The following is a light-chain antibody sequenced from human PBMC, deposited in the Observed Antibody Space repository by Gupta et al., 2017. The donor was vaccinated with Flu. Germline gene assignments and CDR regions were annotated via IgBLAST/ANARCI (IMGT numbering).Light chain of an antibody. Sequence: THSSSSSASLGSSVKLTCTLSSGHKIFIIAWQQQQPGKAPRFLMRRQDSGKYKKGSGVPDRFEGASSGADSNANMYNVESEDKDEYSGATGESDMRVFGGGTKLTVL. CDR1: SGHKIFI. CDR2: RQDSGKY. V-gene: IGLV4-60*03. CDR3: ATGESDMRV. J-gene: IGLJ3*02.